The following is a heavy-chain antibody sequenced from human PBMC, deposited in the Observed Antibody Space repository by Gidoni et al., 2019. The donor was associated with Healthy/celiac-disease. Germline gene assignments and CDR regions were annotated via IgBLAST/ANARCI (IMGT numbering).Heavy chain of an antibody. CDR3: ARDITMIVSGYFDY. J-gene: IGHJ4*02. CDR1: GFTFSSYS. D-gene: IGHD3-22*01. V-gene: IGHV3-21*01. CDR2: ISSSSSYI. Sequence: EVQLVESGGGLVKPGGSLRLSCAASGFTFSSYSMNWVRQAPGKGLEWVSSISSSSSYIYYADSVKGRFTISRDNAKNSLYLQMNSLRAEDTAVYYCARDITMIVSGYFDYWGQGTLVTVSS.